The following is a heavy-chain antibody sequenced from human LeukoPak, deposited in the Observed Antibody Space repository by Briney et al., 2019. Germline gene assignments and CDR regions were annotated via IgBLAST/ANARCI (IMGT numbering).Heavy chain of an antibody. V-gene: IGHV3-33*01. Sequence: PGRSLTLSCAESEFTFTTYGMHWVRQAPGKGLEWVAFIYYDGSNIYYADYVKGRFTISRDISKNTLYLQMDSLRAEDTAIYYCARDWKTNSFDYWGQGTLVTVSS. J-gene: IGHJ4*02. CDR2: IYYDGSNI. CDR1: EFTFTTYG. CDR3: ARDWKTNSFDY. D-gene: IGHD1-1*01.